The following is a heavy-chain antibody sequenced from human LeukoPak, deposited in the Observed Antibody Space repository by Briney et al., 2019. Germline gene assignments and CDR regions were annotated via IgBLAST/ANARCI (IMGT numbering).Heavy chain of an antibody. D-gene: IGHD3-3*01. CDR2: ISYDGSNK. CDR3: AKDLGEYDYYYGMDV. CDR1: GFTFSSYG. Sequence: SGGSLRLSCAASGFTFSSYGMHWVRQAPGKGLEWVAVISYDGSNKYYADSVKGRFTISRDNSKNTLYLQMNSLRAEDTAVYYCAKDLGEYDYYYGMDVWGQGTTVTVSS. J-gene: IGHJ6*02. V-gene: IGHV3-30*18.